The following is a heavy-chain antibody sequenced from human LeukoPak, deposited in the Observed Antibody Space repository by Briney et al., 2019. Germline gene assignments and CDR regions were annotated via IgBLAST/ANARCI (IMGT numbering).Heavy chain of an antibody. CDR1: GFTVSSYW. J-gene: IGHJ4*02. Sequence: GGSLRLSCAASGFTVSSYWMSWVREAPGKGLEWVANIKQDGGEKYYVDSVKGRFTISRDNAKNSLYLQMNSLRAEDTAVYYCARALTVTSPLGTTKRRPYYFDYWGQGTLVTVSS. CDR3: ARALTVTSPLGTTKRRPYYFDY. V-gene: IGHV3-7*04. CDR2: IKQDGGEK. D-gene: IGHD4-17*01.